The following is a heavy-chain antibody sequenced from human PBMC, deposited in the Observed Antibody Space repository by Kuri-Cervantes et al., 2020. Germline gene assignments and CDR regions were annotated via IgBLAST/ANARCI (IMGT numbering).Heavy chain of an antibody. Sequence: GESLKISCAASGFTFSDWYMSWIRQAPGKGLEWVSYINPSGSTVYYADSVKGRFTISRDNAKNSLYLQVNSLRAEDTAVYYCARGHYGLDVWGQGTTVTVSS. J-gene: IGHJ6*02. V-gene: IGHV3-11*01. CDR1: GFTFSDWY. CDR2: INPSGSTV. CDR3: ARGHYGLDV.